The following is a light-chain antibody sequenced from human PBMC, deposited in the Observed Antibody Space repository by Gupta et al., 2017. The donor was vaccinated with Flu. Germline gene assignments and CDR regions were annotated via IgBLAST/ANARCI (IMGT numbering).Light chain of an antibody. CDR2: KAS. V-gene: IGKV1-5*03. Sequence: PHTLSASVGDRVTITCRASQSISSWLAWFQQKPGKAPNLLIYKASKRISAVLSTFSGSGSGRDFTLTIISLLPHDFTTYYCYQEYDYPPTFGEGTKVETK. CDR3: YQEYDYPPT. J-gene: IGKJ1*01. CDR1: QSISSW.